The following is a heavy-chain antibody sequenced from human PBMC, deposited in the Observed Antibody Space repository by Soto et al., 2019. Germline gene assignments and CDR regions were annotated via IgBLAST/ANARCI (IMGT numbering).Heavy chain of an antibody. CDR1: GFTFSSYW. J-gene: IGHJ4*02. CDR3: VRDRAYSGYDN. D-gene: IGHD5-12*01. Sequence: EVQLVESGGGLVQPGGSLRLSCAASGFTFSSYWMHWVRQAPGKGLVWVSRIKNDGSRTSYADSVKGRFTISRDNAKNTLYLQMNILRAEDTAAYYCVRDRAYSGYDNWGQGTLVTVSS. V-gene: IGHV3-74*01. CDR2: IKNDGSRT.